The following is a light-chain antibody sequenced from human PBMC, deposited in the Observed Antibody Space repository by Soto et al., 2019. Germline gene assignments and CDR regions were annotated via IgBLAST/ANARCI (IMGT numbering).Light chain of an antibody. Sequence: DIVLTQSPVTLSLSPGERATLSCRSSQSVRTYLAWYQVKPGQAPRLLIYDASRRASGVPARFSGSGSGTDFTLTISSLEPEDFALYYCQQRNTLTPITFAQGTLPEIK. CDR2: DAS. CDR1: QSVRTY. V-gene: IGKV3-11*01. CDR3: QQRNTLTPIT. J-gene: IGKJ5*01.